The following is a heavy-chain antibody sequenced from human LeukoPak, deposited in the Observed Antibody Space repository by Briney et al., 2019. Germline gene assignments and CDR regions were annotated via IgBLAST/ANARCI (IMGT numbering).Heavy chain of an antibody. V-gene: IGHV3-7*03. CDR2: IKQDGGQK. CDR3: ARGIIVVTALYFDS. J-gene: IGHJ4*02. Sequence: GGSLRLSCAASGFTFSNYWMSWVRQTPGKGLEWLANIKQDGGQKYYVDSVEGRFTVSRDNAKNSLYLQMNTLRAEDTAVYYCARGIIVVTALYFDSWGQGTLVTVSS. CDR1: GFTFSNYW. D-gene: IGHD2-21*02.